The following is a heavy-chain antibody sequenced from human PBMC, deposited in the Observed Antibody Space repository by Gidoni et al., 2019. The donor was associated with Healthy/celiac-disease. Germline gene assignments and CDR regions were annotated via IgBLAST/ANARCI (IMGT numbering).Heavy chain of an antibody. Sequence: QVQLVQSGAEVKKPGASVKVSCQASGYTFTGYYMHWVRQAPGQGLEWMGWINPNSGGTNYAQKFQGRVTMTRDTSISTAYMELSRLRSDDTAVYYCARDMRDGPYYYGMDVWGQGTTVTVSS. CDR3: ARDMRDGPYYYGMDV. V-gene: IGHV1-2*02. J-gene: IGHJ6*02. CDR2: INPNSGGT. CDR1: GYTFTGYY.